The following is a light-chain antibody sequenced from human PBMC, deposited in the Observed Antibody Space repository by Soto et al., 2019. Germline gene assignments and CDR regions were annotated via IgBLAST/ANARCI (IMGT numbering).Light chain of an antibody. Sequence: QSVLTQPPSASGSPGQSVIISCTGTSSDICGYKYVSWYQQRPGRAPKLIISEVSKRPSGVPDRFSGSKSGNTASLTVSGLQAEDEADYYCSSSAGSNIPYVFGTGTKLTVL. CDR2: EVS. CDR1: SSDICGYKY. CDR3: SSSAGSNIPYV. J-gene: IGLJ1*01. V-gene: IGLV2-8*01.